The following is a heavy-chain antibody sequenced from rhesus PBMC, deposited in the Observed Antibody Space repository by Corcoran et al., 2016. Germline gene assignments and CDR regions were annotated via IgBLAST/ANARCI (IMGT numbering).Heavy chain of an antibody. J-gene: IGHJ3*01. CDR1: GGSISDGYR. Sequence: QVQLQESGPGVVKPSETLSLTCAVSGGSISDGYRWSWIRQPPGQGLEGIGYIYGCRPSTNHNPSRKRRGTISKTTSKNHFSLKLSSVTAADTAVDYCAKNYYSGTKDAFDFWGRGLRVTVSS. D-gene: IGHD3-28*01. V-gene: IGHV4S10*01. CDR3: AKNYYSGTKDAFDF. CDR2: IYGCRPST.